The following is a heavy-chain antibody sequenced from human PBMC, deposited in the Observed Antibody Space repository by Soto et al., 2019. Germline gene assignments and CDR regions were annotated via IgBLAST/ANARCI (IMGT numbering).Heavy chain of an antibody. CDR1: GYTFTSYG. Sequence: QVRLVQSGAEVKKPGASVKVSCKASGYTFTSYGISWVRQAPGQVLEWMGWISAYNGNTNYAQKLQGRVTMTTDTSTSTAYMELRSLRSDDTAVYYCARYGYRGIIAARPGEVGYYYYYGMDVWGQGTTVTVSS. CDR2: ISAYNGNT. CDR3: ARYGYRGIIAARPGEVGYYYYYGMDV. J-gene: IGHJ6*02. D-gene: IGHD6-6*01. V-gene: IGHV1-18*01.